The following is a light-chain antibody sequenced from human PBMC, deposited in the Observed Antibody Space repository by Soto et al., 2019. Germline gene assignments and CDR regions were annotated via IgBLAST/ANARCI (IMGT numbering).Light chain of an antibody. Sequence: EVALTQSPGTLSLSPGARATLSCRASQNIANDYLTWYQQKPGQAPRLLIYGASIRAAGIPARFSGSGSGTEFSLTISSLQSEDFGVFFCQQYDQWWTFGQGTKV. CDR2: GAS. CDR3: QQYDQWWT. J-gene: IGKJ1*01. V-gene: IGKV3-15*01. CDR1: QNIANDY.